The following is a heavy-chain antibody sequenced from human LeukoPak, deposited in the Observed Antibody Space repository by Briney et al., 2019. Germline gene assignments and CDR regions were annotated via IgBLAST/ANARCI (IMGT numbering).Heavy chain of an antibody. CDR1: GGSISSYY. J-gene: IGHJ4*02. CDR3: ARQTGSGLFSLP. Sequence: SETLSLTCTVSGGSISSYYWSWIRQPAGKGLEWIGRIYTTGSTNYNPSLKSRVTMSVDTSKNQLSLKLRSVTAADTAVYYCARQTGSGLFSLPGGQGTLVTVSS. V-gene: IGHV4-4*07. CDR2: IYTTGST. D-gene: IGHD3-10*01.